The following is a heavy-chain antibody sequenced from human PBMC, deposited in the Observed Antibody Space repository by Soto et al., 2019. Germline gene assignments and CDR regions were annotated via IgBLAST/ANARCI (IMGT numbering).Heavy chain of an antibody. J-gene: IGHJ4*02. CDR2: MHNSGNT. V-gene: IGHV4-59*08. CDR3: FGSGGY. D-gene: IGHD3-3*01. Sequence: KPSETLSLTCLVSGGSISNFHWSWIRQPPGKGPEWIGYMHNSGNTYSNPSLKSRVTISVDTSKNQLSLKLSSVTAADTAVYYCFGSGGYWGRGILVTVSS. CDR1: GGSISNFH.